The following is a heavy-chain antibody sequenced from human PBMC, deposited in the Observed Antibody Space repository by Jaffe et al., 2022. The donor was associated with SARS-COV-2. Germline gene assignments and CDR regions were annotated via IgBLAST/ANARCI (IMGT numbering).Heavy chain of an antibody. Sequence: QVQLVESGGGVVQPGRSLRLSCAASGFTLSNYAMHWVRQAPGKGLEWVVVISYDGSNKYYVDSVKGRFTISRDNSKNTLYLQMNSLRAEDTAVYYCARDAFYYNSSGYYYSYYMDVWGKGTTVTVSS. CDR2: ISYDGSNK. V-gene: IGHV3-30*04. D-gene: IGHD3-22*01. CDR3: ARDAFYYNSSGYYYSYYMDV. CDR1: GFTLSNYA. J-gene: IGHJ6*03.